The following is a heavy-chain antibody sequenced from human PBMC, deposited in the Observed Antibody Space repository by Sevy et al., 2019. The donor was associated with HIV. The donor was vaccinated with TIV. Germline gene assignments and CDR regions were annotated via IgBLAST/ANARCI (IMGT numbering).Heavy chain of an antibody. CDR1: GGTFSSYA. CDR3: ARDPTNFYSSSSLDY. V-gene: IGHV1-69*13. Sequence: ASVKVSCKASGGTFSSYAISWVRQAPGQGLEWMGGIIPIFGTANYAQKFQGRVTITADESTSTAYMELSSLRSEDTAVYYCARDPTNFYSSSSLDYWGQGTLVTVSS. CDR2: IIPIFGTA. D-gene: IGHD6-6*01. J-gene: IGHJ4*02.